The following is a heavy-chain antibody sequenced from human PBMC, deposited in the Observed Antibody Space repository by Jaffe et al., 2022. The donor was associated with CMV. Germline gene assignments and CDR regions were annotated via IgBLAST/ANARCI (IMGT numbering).Heavy chain of an antibody. CDR2: IYYSGST. V-gene: IGHV4-59*01. D-gene: IGHD5-12*01. CDR3: ARVRRDGYHLNLYFDY. J-gene: IGHJ4*02. CDR1: GGSISSYY. Sequence: QVQLQESGPGLVKPSETLSLTCTVSGGSISSYYWSWIRQPPGKGLEWIGYIYYSGSTNYNPSLKSRVTISVDTSKNQFSLKLSSVTAADTAVYYCARVRRDGYHLNLYFDYWGQGTLVTVSS.